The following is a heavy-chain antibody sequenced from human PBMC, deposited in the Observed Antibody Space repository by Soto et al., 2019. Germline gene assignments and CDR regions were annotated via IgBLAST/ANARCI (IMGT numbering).Heavy chain of an antibody. CDR1: GFSLSTSGVG. V-gene: IGHV2-5*02. Sequence: SGPTLVKPTQTLTLTCTFSGFSLSTSGVGVGWIRQPPGKALEWLAIIYWDDDKRYSPSLKSRLTITKDTSKNQVVLTMTNMAPVDTATYYCAHQGPANYDILTGYYRGVGWFDPWGQGTLVTVSS. CDR3: AHQGPANYDILTGYYRGVGWFDP. D-gene: IGHD3-9*01. CDR2: IYWDDDK. J-gene: IGHJ5*02.